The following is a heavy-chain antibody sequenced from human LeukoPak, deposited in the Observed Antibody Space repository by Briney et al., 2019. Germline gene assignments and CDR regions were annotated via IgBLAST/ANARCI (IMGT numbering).Heavy chain of an antibody. V-gene: IGHV1-69*06. D-gene: IGHD3-10*01. J-gene: IGHJ4*02. CDR1: GYTFTSYG. CDR3: ARAGGSGSYYNHFDY. CDR2: IIPIFGTA. Sequence: SVKVSCKASGYTFTSYGISWVRQAPGQGLEWMGGIIPIFGTANYAQKFQGRVTITADKSTSTAYMELSSLRSEDTAVYYCARAGGSGSYYNHFDYWGQGTLVTVSS.